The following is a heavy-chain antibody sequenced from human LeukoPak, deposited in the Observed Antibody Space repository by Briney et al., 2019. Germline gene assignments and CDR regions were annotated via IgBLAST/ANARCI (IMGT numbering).Heavy chain of an antibody. V-gene: IGHV4-59*01. CDR3: ARLALQEVGATQTYYLDY. D-gene: IGHD1-26*01. Sequence: IPSETLSLTCTVSGGSIFDYYWAWIRQPPGKGLEWIGYIYYSGRTHYKPSLDSRVTISVDMSKNQISLKLSSVTAADTAVYYCARLALQEVGATQTYYLDYWGQGTLVTVSS. CDR2: IYYSGRT. CDR1: GGSIFDYY. J-gene: IGHJ4*02.